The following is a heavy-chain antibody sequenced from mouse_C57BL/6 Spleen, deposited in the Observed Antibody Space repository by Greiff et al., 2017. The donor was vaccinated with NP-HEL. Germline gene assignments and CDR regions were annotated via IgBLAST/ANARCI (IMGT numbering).Heavy chain of an antibody. CDR3: AREGLFLRDCDD. CDR2: INPNNGGT. J-gene: IGHJ2*01. CDR1: GYTFTDYY. D-gene: IGHD3-1*01. Sequence: VQLHQSGPELVKPGASVKLSCKASGYTFTDYYMNWVKQSHGKSLEWIGDINPNNGGTSYNQKFKGKATLTVDKSSSTAYMELRSLTSEDSAVYYCAREGLFLRDCDDWGQGTTLTVSS. V-gene: IGHV1-26*01.